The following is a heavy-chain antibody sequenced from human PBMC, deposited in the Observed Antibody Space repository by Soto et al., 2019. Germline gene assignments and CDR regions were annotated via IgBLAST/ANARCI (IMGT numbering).Heavy chain of an antibody. CDR2: IIPIFGTA. D-gene: IGHD2-2*01. CDR1: GGTFSSYS. J-gene: IGHJ6*02. V-gene: IGHV1-69*13. CDR3: AKGPVPAATRYYYYYGMDV. Sequence: ASVNVSCKSSGGTFSSYSISWVRQAPGQGLECMGGIIPIFGTANYAQKFQGRVTITADESTSTAYMELSSLRSEDTAVYYCAKGPVPAATRYYYYYGMDVWGQGTTVTVS.